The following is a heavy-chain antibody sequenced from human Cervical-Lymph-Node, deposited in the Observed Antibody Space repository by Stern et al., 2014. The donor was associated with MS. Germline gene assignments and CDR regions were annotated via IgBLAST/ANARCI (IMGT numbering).Heavy chain of an antibody. V-gene: IGHV4-30-4*08. Sequence: QVQLQESGPGLVKPSQTLSLTCTVSGGSMSDSHYYWSWVRQPPGKGLEWIGHIYSGGSTSYSPSLKSRLTMSMDTSKNQFSLNLNFVTAADTAVYYCARGGYSGYVEYDYWGQGTLVTVSS. CDR1: GGSMSDSHYY. CDR3: ARGGYSGYVEYDY. D-gene: IGHD5-12*01. CDR2: IYSGGST. J-gene: IGHJ4*02.